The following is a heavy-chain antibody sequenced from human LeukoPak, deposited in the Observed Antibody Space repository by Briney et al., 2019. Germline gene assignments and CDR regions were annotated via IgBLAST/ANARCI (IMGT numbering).Heavy chain of an antibody. D-gene: IGHD1-26*01. Sequence: GASVKVSCKASGYTFTSYDINWVRQATGQGLEWMGWMNPNSANTGYAQKFQGRVTITRNTSISTTYMELSRLRSDDTAVYYCARDLSGSHSDDYWGQGTLVTVSS. V-gene: IGHV1-8*03. CDR1: GYTFTSYD. CDR3: ARDLSGSHSDDY. J-gene: IGHJ4*02. CDR2: MNPNSANT.